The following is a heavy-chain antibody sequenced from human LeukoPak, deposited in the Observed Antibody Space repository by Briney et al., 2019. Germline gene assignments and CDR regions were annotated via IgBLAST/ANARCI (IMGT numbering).Heavy chain of an antibody. CDR1: GGSFSGYY. D-gene: IGHD3-10*01. CDR3: AGNYYGSGSYYSEDRY. V-gene: IGHV4-34*01. J-gene: IGHJ4*02. CDR2: INHSGST. Sequence: SETLSLTCAVYGGSFSGYYWSWIRQPPGKGLEWIGEINHSGSTNYNPSLKSRVTMSVDTSRNQFFLRLSSVTAADTAVYYCAGNYYGSGSYYSEDRYWGQGTLVTVSS.